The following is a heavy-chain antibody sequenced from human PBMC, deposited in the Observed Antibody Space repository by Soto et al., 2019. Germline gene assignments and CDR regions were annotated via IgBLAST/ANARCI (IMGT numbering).Heavy chain of an antibody. CDR3: ARQKYPGYGGYDSVFDN. Sequence: GESLKISCQGSGYTFATYWVGWVRQRPGKGLDWVGNIYPDDSDVKYSPSFRGQVTISVDKSIDTTYLQWSSLQASDTAVYFCARQKYPGYGGYDSVFDNWGQGTLVTVSS. D-gene: IGHD5-12*01. CDR1: GYTFATYW. CDR2: IYPDDSDV. V-gene: IGHV5-51*01. J-gene: IGHJ4*02.